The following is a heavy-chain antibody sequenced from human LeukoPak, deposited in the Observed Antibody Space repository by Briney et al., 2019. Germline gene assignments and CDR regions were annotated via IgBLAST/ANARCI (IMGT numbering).Heavy chain of an antibody. V-gene: IGHV3-7*01. D-gene: IGHD6-19*01. CDR2: IKQDGSER. CDR1: GFTFSSYW. J-gene: IGHJ4*02. Sequence: GGSLRLSCAASGFTFSSYWMSWVRQAPGKGLEWVANIKQDGSERYYVDSVKGRFSISRDNAKNSLFLQMNSLRAEDTAVYYCARRTRLSSGGFYFDYWGQGTLVTVSS. CDR3: ARRTRLSSGGFYFDY.